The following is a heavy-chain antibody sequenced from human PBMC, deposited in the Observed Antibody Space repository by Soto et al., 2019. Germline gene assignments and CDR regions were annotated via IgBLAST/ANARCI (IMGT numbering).Heavy chain of an antibody. J-gene: IGHJ5*01. CDR2: MYPNSGNT. CDR1: GYTFATYD. V-gene: IGHV1-8*01. D-gene: IGHD2-21*01. CDR3: ARSDGYNFNWLDS. Sequence: QVQLVQSGAEVKTPGASVKVSCKASGYTFATYDINWVRQAPGQGLEWMGWMYPNSGNTGYAQKFQGRLTMTRDTALSVAHMELSSLRNEDTAVYYCARSDGYNFNWLDSWGQGTLVTVSA.